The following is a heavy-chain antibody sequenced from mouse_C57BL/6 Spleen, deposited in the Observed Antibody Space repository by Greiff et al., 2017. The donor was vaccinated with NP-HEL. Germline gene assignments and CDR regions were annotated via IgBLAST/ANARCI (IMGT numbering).Heavy chain of an antibody. V-gene: IGHV1-63*01. J-gene: IGHJ4*01. CDR2: IYPGGGYT. CDR3: ARSHYYGSSYGAMDY. D-gene: IGHD1-1*01. CDR1: GYTFTNYW. Sequence: VHLVESGAELVRPGTSVKMSCKASGYTFTNYWIGWAKQRPGHGLEWIGDIYPGGGYTNYNEKFKGKATLTADKSSSTAYMQFSSLTSEDSAIYYCARSHYYGSSYGAMDYWGQGTSVTVSS.